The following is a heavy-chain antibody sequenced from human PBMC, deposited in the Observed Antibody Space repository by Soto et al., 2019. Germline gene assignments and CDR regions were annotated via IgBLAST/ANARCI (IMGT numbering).Heavy chain of an antibody. CDR3: ARNHIVLMVYAGGWFDP. D-gene: IGHD2-8*01. CDR1: GGSISSGGYY. CDR2: IYYSGST. V-gene: IGHV4-31*03. Sequence: SETLSLTCTVSGGSISSGGYYWSWIRQHPGKGLEWIGYIYYSGSTYYNPSLKSRVTISVDTSKNQFSLKLSSVTAADTAVYYCARNHIVLMVYAGGWFDPWCQGTLVTVSS. J-gene: IGHJ5*02.